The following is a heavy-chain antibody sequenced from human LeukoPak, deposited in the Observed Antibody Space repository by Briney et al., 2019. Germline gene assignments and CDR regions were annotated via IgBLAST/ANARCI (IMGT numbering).Heavy chain of an antibody. V-gene: IGHV4-39*01. CDR1: GGSISSSSYY. J-gene: IGHJ4*02. CDR3: ARQRDNWNDPFDY. CDR2: IYYSGST. Sequence: PSETLSLTCTVSGGSISSSSYYWGWIRQPPGKGLEWIGGIYYSGSTYYNPSLKSRVTISVDTSKNQFSLKLSSVTAADTAVYYCARQRDNWNDPFDYWGQGTLVTVSS. D-gene: IGHD1-1*01.